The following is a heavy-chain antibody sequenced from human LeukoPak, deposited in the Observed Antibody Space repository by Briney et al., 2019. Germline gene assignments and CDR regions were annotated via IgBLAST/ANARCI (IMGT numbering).Heavy chain of an antibody. CDR1: GYTFTGYY. CDR3: ARASSSGSQPYYFDY. D-gene: IGHD3-22*01. CDR2: INPNSGGT. J-gene: IGHJ4*02. Sequence: ASVKVSCKASGYTFTGYYMHWVRQAPGQGLAWMGWINPNSGGTNYAQKFQGRVTMTRDTSISTAYMELSRLRSDDTAVYYCARASSSGSQPYYFDYWGQGTLVTVSS. V-gene: IGHV1-2*02.